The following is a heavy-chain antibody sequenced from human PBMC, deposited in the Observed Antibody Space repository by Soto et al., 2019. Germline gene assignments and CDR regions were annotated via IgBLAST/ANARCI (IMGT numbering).Heavy chain of an antibody. CDR1: GFTFSSYA. V-gene: IGHV3-30-3*01. CDR3: ARDRIAAAGNFYYYYYGMDV. J-gene: IGHJ6*02. CDR2: ISYDGSNK. Sequence: GGSLRLSCAASGFTFSSYAMHWVRQAPGKGLEWVAVISYDGSNKYYADSVKGRFTISRDNSKNTRYLQMNSLRAEDTAVYYCARDRIAAAGNFYYYYYGMDVWGQGTTVTVSS. D-gene: IGHD6-13*01.